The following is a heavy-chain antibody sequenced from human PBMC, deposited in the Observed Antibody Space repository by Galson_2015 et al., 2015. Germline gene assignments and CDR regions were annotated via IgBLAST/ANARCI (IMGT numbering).Heavy chain of an antibody. CDR3: ATDVPVTGEGALNI. CDR2: IRSAHDGATT. V-gene: IGHV3-15*01. Sequence: SLRLSCAASGFTSRNLWMTWVRQAPGKGPEWAGHIRSAHDGATTDYGAPVKGRFTISRDDSKNTLYLQVNKLKTDDTTMYYCATDVPVTGEGALNIWGQGTMVTVSS. J-gene: IGHJ3*02. CDR1: GFTSRNLW. D-gene: IGHD3-10*01.